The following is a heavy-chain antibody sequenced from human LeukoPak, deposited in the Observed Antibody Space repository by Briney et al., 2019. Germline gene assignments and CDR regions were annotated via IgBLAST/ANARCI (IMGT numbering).Heavy chain of an antibody. V-gene: IGHV3-7*04. D-gene: IGHD2/OR15-2a*01. CDR1: GFTFSDYW. CDR3: ARTTKYSFDI. Sequence: GGSPRLSCVASGFTFSDYWMSWVRQAPGKGLEWVAHIKHDAREKYYDDSVKGRFTISRANATNSLYLSMNSLRSEDTAVYYCARTTKYSFDIWGQGTMVTVSS. J-gene: IGHJ3*02. CDR2: IKHDAREK.